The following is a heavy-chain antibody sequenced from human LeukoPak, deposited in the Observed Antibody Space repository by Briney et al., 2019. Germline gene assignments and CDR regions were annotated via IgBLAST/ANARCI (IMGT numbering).Heavy chain of an antibody. Sequence: ASVKVSCKASGYTFTSYDITWVRQATGQGLEWMGWMSPDSGYTGYAQKFQGRVTMTRNTSIRTAYMELSSLRSEDTAVYYCARGLDCSGGSCYYGMDVWGQGTTVTVSS. CDR3: ARGLDCSGGSCYYGMDV. D-gene: IGHD2-15*01. J-gene: IGHJ6*02. CDR1: GYTFTSYD. V-gene: IGHV1-8*01. CDR2: MSPDSGYT.